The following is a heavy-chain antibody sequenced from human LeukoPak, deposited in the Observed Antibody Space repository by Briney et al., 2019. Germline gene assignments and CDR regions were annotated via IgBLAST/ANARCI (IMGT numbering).Heavy chain of an antibody. CDR2: ISGSGGST. Sequence: GGSLRLSCAASGFTFSSYVMSWVRQAPGKGLEWVSGISGSGGSTYYADSVKGRFTISRDNSKNTPYLQMSSLRAEDTATYYCAKGYVSHYYYGMDVWGQGTTATVSS. J-gene: IGHJ6*02. D-gene: IGHD5-12*01. V-gene: IGHV3-23*01. CDR3: AKGYVSHYYYGMDV. CDR1: GFTFSSYV.